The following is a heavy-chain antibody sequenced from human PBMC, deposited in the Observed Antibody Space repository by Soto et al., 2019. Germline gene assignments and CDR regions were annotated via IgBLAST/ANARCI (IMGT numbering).Heavy chain of an antibody. CDR1: GGSSSSGGYS. J-gene: IGHJ5*02. D-gene: IGHD3-10*01. CDR3: ARGLRRVIISANWFDP. V-gene: IGHV4-30-2*01. Sequence: SETLPLTCAVSGGSSSSGGYSWSWIRHPPGKGLEWIGYIYHSGSTYYNPSLKSRVTISVDRSKNQFSLKLSSVTAADTAVYYCARGLRRVIISANWFDPWGQGTRVTVSS. CDR2: IYHSGST.